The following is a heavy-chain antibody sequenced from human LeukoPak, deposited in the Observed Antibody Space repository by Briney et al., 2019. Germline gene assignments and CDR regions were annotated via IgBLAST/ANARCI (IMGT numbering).Heavy chain of an antibody. J-gene: IGHJ4*02. Sequence: GGSLRLSCTASGFAFAEHGMSWVRQVPGKGLEWVSGINWSGGSTDYADTLRGRFTISRENAKNSLYLQMDSLRAEDTALYYCARAPITSPFYFDYWGQGTLVTVSS. D-gene: IGHD2-2*01. CDR2: INWSGGST. CDR1: GFAFAEHG. CDR3: ARAPITSPFYFDY. V-gene: IGHV3-20*04.